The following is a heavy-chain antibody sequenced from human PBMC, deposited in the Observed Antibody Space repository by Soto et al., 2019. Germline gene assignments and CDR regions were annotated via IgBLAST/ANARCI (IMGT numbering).Heavy chain of an antibody. CDR2: ISYSGNT. J-gene: IGHJ4*02. CDR1: GGSISSSRYL. Sequence: SETLSLTCTVSGGSISSSRYLWGRIRQPPGRGLEWIGSISYSGNTYYNPSLKSQVTISVDTSKNQFSLKLTSVTAADTAVYYCARENIATALYSFDYWGQGALVTVS. CDR3: ARENIATALYSFDY. D-gene: IGHD6-13*01. V-gene: IGHV4-39*01.